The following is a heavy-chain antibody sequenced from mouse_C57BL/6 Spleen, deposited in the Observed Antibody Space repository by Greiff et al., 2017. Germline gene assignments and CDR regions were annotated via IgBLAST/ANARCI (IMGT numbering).Heavy chain of an antibody. J-gene: IGHJ3*01. CDR1: GYAFSSSW. V-gene: IGHV1-82*01. D-gene: IGHD2-5*01. CDR3: AREETNYSNYAWFAY. CDR2: IYPGDGDT. Sequence: VQLQQSGPELVKPGASVKISCKASGYAFSSSWMNWVKQRPGKGLEWIGRIYPGDGDTNYNGKFKGKATLTADKSSSTAYMQLSSLTSEDSAVYFCAREETNYSNYAWFAYWGQGTLVTVSA.